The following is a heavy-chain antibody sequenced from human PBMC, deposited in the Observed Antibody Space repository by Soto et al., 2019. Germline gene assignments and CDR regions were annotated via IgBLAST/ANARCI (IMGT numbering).Heavy chain of an antibody. Sequence: GGSLRLSCTASGFTFGDYAMSWFRQAPGKGLEWVGFIRSKAYGGTTEYAASVKGRFTISRDDSKSIAYLQMNSLKTEDTAVYYCTRDQPTKGVPAAMPAHRPWGQGTLVTVSS. D-gene: IGHD2-2*01. J-gene: IGHJ4*02. V-gene: IGHV3-49*03. CDR3: TRDQPTKGVPAAMPAHRP. CDR1: GFTFGDYA. CDR2: IRSKAYGGTT.